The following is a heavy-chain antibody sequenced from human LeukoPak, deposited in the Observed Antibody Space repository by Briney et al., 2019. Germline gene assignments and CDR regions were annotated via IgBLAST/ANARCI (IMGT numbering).Heavy chain of an antibody. Sequence: GGSLRLSCAASGFTFSTYWMHWVRQTPGKGLMWVSRINGDGRSTDYADSVKGRFTISRDNAKNTLYLQMNSLRAEDTAVYYCARPPDILTGKNWFDPWGQGTLVTVSS. CDR1: GFTFSTYW. CDR2: INGDGRST. V-gene: IGHV3-74*01. J-gene: IGHJ5*02. D-gene: IGHD3-9*01. CDR3: ARPPDILTGKNWFDP.